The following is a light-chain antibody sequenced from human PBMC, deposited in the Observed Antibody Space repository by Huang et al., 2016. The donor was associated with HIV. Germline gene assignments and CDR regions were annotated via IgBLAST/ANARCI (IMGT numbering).Light chain of an antibody. CDR3: QQYDSSPTT. CDR1: QTISNNY. J-gene: IGKJ2*01. Sequence: EIVLTQSPGTLSLSPGEGATLSCRASQTISNNYLAWYQQKPGQAPSLLIYDASRRSTGVPDRFNGSGSGTDFTLTISRLEPEDCALFYCQQYDSSPTTFGQGTKLEIK. CDR2: DAS. V-gene: IGKV3-20*01.